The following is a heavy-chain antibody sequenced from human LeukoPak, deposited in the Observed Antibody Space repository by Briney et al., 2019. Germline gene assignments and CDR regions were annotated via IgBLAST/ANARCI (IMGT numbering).Heavy chain of an antibody. CDR3: ARAGGFYDFWSGYYTRSYYYYMDV. CDR1: GYTFTSYG. CDR2: ISAYNGNT. D-gene: IGHD3-3*01. J-gene: IGHJ6*03. V-gene: IGHV1-18*01. Sequence: ASVKVSCKASGYTFTSYGISWVRQAPAQGLEWMGWISAYNGNTNYAQKLQGRVTIATDTSTSTAYMELRSLRSDDTAVYYCARAGGFYDFWSGYYTRSYYYYMDVWGKGTTVTVSS.